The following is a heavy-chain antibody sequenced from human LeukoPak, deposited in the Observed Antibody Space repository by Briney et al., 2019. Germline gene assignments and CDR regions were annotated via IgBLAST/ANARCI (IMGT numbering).Heavy chain of an antibody. D-gene: IGHD5-24*01. Sequence: GASVKVSCKASGYTFTGYYMHWVRQAPGQGLEWMGWINPNSGGTNYAQKFQGRVTMTRDTSISTAYMELSRLRSDDTAVYYCARDRDGYNSLRFDPWGQGTLVTVSS. CDR3: ARDRDGYNSLRFDP. J-gene: IGHJ5*02. CDR1: GYTFTGYY. V-gene: IGHV1-2*02. CDR2: INPNSGGT.